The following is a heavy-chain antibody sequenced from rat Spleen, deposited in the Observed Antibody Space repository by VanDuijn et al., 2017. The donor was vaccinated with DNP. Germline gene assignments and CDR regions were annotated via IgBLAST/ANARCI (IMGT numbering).Heavy chain of an antibody. D-gene: IGHD4-3*01. Sequence: QVQLKESGPGLVQPSQTLSLTCTVAGFSLSTYNVHWVRQPPGKGLEWMGVIWKHGATRYNSVFKSRLSFSKASSKSQVFLKLSSLQTEDTATYYCARDLIIRDTTSAMYVWGQGTSVTVSS. CDR1: GFSLSTYN. CDR3: ARDLIIRDTTSAMYV. V-gene: IGHV2-41*01. J-gene: IGHJ4*01. CDR2: IWKHGAT.